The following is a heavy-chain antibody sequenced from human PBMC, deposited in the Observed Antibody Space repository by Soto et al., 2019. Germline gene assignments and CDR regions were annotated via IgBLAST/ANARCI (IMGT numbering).Heavy chain of an antibody. CDR1: GGSINNFH. J-gene: IGHJ4*02. V-gene: IGHV4-59*01. Sequence: QVQLQESGPGLVKPSETLALTCSVSGGSINNFHWSWIRQSPGKGLEWIGFVFYSGRTTYNPSLQSRVTISVDTSHNHFSLKVRSVTAADTATYYCARIKSGYSYGSSLDFWGQGKLVTVSS. CDR3: ARIKSGYSYGSSLDF. CDR2: VFYSGRT. D-gene: IGHD5-18*01.